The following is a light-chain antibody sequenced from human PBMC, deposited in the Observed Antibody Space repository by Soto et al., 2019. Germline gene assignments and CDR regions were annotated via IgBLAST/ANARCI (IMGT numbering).Light chain of an antibody. V-gene: IGKV1-9*01. CDR1: QGISTV. J-gene: IGKJ5*01. CDR3: PVPTSLSLT. Sequence: LYPGCLAATVSTLVTVTRRASQGISTVLAWYQQKPGKAPKVLMYAASTLQSGVPSRFSGSGSGTDFTLTISSLQPEDSTPYWSPVPTSLSLTFCEG. CDR2: AAS.